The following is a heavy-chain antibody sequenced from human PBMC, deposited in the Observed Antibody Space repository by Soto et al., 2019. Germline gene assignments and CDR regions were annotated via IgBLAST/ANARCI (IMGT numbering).Heavy chain of an antibody. V-gene: IGHV3-7*01. D-gene: IGHD6-19*01. CDR3: ARKVQEWLAPYFDY. CDR2: IKQDGSEK. J-gene: IGHJ4*02. Sequence: GSLRLSCAASGFTFSSYWMSWVRQAPGKGLEWVANIKQDGSEKYYVDSVKGRFTISRDNAKNSLYLQMNSLRAEDTAVYYCARKVQEWLAPYFDYWGQGTLVTVSS. CDR1: GFTFSSYW.